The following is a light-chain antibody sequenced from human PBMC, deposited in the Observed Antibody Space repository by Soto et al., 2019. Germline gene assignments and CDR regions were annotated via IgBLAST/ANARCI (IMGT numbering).Light chain of an antibody. Sequence: DTYMTQSPSSLSVSVGDRVTITCRASQDISNFLAWYQQKPGKVPNLVIYGAASLKSGVTRRFSGTGSGTNFTLTISSLQPDDVSSYYCHSYRFAPYTFGQGTKLEIK. CDR3: HSYRFAPYT. V-gene: IGKV1-27*01. CDR1: QDISNF. J-gene: IGKJ2*01. CDR2: GAA.